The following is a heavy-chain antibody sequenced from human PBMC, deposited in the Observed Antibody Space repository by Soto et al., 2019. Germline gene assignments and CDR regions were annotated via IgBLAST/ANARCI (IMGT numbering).Heavy chain of an antibody. Sequence: PGESLKISCKGSGYSFTSYWIGWVRQMPGKGLEWMGIIYPGDSDTRYSPSFQGQVTISADKSISTAYLQWSSLKASDTAMYYCARHKKGPMTTVTTFLDYWGKGPLVTVPS. CDR3: ARHKKGPMTTVTTFLDY. D-gene: IGHD4-17*01. J-gene: IGHJ4*02. V-gene: IGHV5-51*01. CDR2: IYPGDSDT. CDR1: GYSFTSYW.